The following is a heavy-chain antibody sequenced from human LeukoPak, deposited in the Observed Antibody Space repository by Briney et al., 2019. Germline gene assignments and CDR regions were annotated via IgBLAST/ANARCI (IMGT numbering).Heavy chain of an antibody. CDR2: IYYSGST. J-gene: IGHJ4*02. Sequence: PSETLSLTCTVSGGSISSSSYYWGWIRQPRGKGLEWIGSIYYSGSTYYNPSLKSRVTISVDTSKNQFSLKLSSVTAADTAVYYCARVSLVRGAPDYYFDYWGQGTLVTVSS. CDR1: GGSISSSSYY. V-gene: IGHV4-39*07. CDR3: ARVSLVRGAPDYYFDY. D-gene: IGHD3-10*01.